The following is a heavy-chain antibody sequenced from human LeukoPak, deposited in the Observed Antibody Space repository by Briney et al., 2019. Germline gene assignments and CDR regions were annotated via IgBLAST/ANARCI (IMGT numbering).Heavy chain of an antibody. CDR3: ARGGLRDTLIGPKYYFDY. V-gene: IGHV1-69*01. Sequence: ASVKVSCKASGCTFSGYAISWVRQAPGQGLEWIGAIIPIFDKTNYTQNFQGRVTITADESTTTAYMELSNLRSEDTAVYYCARGGLRDTLIGPKYYFDYWGQGTLVTVSS. J-gene: IGHJ4*02. CDR2: IIPIFDKT. CDR1: GCTFSGYA. D-gene: IGHD5-12*01.